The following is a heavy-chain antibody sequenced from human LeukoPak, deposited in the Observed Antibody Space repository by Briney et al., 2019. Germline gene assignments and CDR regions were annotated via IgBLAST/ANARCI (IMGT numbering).Heavy chain of an antibody. Sequence: GASVKVSCKASGGTFSSYTISWVRQAPGQGLEWMGRIIPILGIANHAQKFQGRVTITADKSTSTAYMELSSLRSEDTAVYYCARAGYSYGPYYYGMDVWGQGTTVTVSS. CDR1: GGTFSSYT. J-gene: IGHJ6*02. CDR3: ARAGYSYGPYYYGMDV. CDR2: IIPILGIA. D-gene: IGHD5-18*01. V-gene: IGHV1-69*02.